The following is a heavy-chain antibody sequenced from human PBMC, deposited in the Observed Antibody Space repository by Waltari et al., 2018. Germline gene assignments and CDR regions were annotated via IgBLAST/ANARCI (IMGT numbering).Heavy chain of an antibody. Sequence: FRSYWMYCVRQVPGKGLMWVSQINADGNRPNYADSVRGRFTISRDNAKDTLYLQMNSLRVEDTGVYYCARARWLDYWGQGTLVTVSS. D-gene: IGHD2-15*01. CDR2: INADGNRP. CDR3: ARARWLDY. V-gene: IGHV3-74*01. J-gene: IGHJ4*02. CDR1: FRSYW.